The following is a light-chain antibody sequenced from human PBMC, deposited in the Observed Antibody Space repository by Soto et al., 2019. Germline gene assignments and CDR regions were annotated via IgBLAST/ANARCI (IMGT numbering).Light chain of an antibody. V-gene: IGKV4-1*01. J-gene: IGKJ1*01. CDR2: WAS. CDR3: HQYYDTAWA. Sequence: DIVMTQSPDSLAVSLGERATINCKSSQSISHSSNNKNKLAWYHQKPGQPPKLLISWASIRESGVPDRFSGSGSGTDFTLTISSLQAEDVAVYFCHQYYDTAWAFGQGTKVEIK. CDR1: QSISHSSNNKNK.